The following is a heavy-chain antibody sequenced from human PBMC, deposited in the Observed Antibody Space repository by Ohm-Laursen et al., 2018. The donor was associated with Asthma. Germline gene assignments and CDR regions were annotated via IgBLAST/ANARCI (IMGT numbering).Heavy chain of an antibody. CDR2: IIPIFGTA. D-gene: IGHD2-15*01. CDR3: ARDGRGGSRVMGGFDY. V-gene: IGHV1-69*06. J-gene: IGHJ4*02. CDR1: GYTFTSYG. Sequence: GSSVKVSCKASGYTFTSYGISWVRQAPGQGLEWMGGIIPIFGTANYAQKFQGRVTITADKSTSTAYMELSSLRSEDTAVYYCARDGRGGSRVMGGFDYWGQGTLVTVSS.